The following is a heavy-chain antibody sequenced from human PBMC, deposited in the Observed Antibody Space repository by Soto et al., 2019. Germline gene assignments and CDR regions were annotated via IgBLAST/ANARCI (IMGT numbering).Heavy chain of an antibody. J-gene: IGHJ5*02. D-gene: IGHD2-15*01. Sequence: QVQLVQSGAEVKKPGASVKVSCKVSGYTLTELSMHWVRQAPGKGLEWMGGFDPEDGETIYAQKFQGRVTMTEDTSTDTAYMELSSLRSEDTAVYYCATGCAGSCYGVSWFDPWGQGTLVTVSS. CDR3: ATGCAGSCYGVSWFDP. CDR1: GYTLTELS. V-gene: IGHV1-24*01. CDR2: FDPEDGET.